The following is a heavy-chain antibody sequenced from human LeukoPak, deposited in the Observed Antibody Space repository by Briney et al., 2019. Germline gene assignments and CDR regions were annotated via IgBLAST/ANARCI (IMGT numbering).Heavy chain of an antibody. Sequence: SETLSLTCTVSGGSISSYYWSWIRQPAGKGLEWIGRIYTSGSTNYNPSLKSRVTMSVDTSKNQFSLRLSSVTAADTAVYYCARASSPGYCSGGSCYDAFDIWGQGTMVTVSS. D-gene: IGHD2-15*01. CDR3: ARASSPGYCSGGSCYDAFDI. J-gene: IGHJ3*02. CDR2: IYTSGST. CDR1: GGSISSYY. V-gene: IGHV4-4*07.